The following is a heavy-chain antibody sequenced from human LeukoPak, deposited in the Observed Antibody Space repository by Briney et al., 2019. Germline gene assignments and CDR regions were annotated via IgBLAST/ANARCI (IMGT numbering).Heavy chain of an antibody. Sequence: PGGSLRLSCAASGFTFISYAIHWVRQAPGKGLEWVAVISFHGTDTFYADSVKGRFTISRDNSNNTLYLQMNRLRAGDTAVYYCAKFREFGELSNWGQGTLVTVSS. CDR1: GFTFISYA. CDR3: AKFREFGELSN. J-gene: IGHJ4*02. D-gene: IGHD3-10*01. CDR2: ISFHGTDT. V-gene: IGHV3-30*04.